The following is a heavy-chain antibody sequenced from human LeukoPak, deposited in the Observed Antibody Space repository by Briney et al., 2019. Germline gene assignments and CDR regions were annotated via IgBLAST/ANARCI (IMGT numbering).Heavy chain of an antibody. CDR2: ISSSGSYI. Sequence: GGSLRLSCAASGFTFSSYSMNWVRQAPGKGLEWVSSISSSGSYIYYADSVKGRFTISRDNAKNSLYLQMNSLRAEDTAVYYCARDFAGYLDYWGQGTLVTVSS. J-gene: IGHJ4*02. CDR1: GFTFSSYS. D-gene: IGHD3-9*01. V-gene: IGHV3-21*01. CDR3: ARDFAGYLDY.